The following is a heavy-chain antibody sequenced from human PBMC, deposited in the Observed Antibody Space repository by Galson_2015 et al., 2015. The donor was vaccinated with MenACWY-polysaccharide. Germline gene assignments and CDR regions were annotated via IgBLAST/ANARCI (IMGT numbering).Heavy chain of an antibody. CDR3: ARQRPNFSYSSGWPDY. CDR2: INPNSGGT. V-gene: IGHV1-2*06. CDR1: GYTFTGYY. D-gene: IGHD6-19*01. J-gene: IGHJ4*02. Sequence: SVKVSCKASGYTFTGYYMHWVRQAPGQGLEWMGRINPNSGGTNYAQKFQGRVTMTRDTSISTAYMELSRLRSDDTAVYYCARQRPNFSYSSGWPDYWGQGTLVTVSS.